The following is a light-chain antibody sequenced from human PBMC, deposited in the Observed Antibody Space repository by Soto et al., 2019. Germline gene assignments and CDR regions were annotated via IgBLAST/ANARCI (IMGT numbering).Light chain of an antibody. J-gene: IGKJ1*01. CDR3: QQSYSTPQT. CDR1: QSISSY. Sequence: DIQMTQSPSSLSASVGDRVSITCRASQSISSYLNWYQQKPGKAPKLLIYAASRLQSGVPSRFSGSGSGTDFTLTISSLQPEDFATYYCQQSYSTPQTFGQGTKVDI. CDR2: AAS. V-gene: IGKV1-39*01.